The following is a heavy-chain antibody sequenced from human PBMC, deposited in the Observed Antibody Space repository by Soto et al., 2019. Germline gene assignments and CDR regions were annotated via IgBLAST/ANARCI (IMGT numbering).Heavy chain of an antibody. CDR1: GDSSSGYY. CDR2: IYTSGST. V-gene: IGHV4-4*07. CDR3: ARSGYSSGWYTAFDY. D-gene: IGHD6-19*01. J-gene: IGHJ4*02. Sequence: SETLCLTCTVSGDSSSGYYWRWIRQPAGKGLEWIGRIYTSGSTISNPSLRSRVAMSVDTSKNQFSLKLNSVTAADTAVYYCARSGYSSGWYTAFDYWGQGTLVTVSS.